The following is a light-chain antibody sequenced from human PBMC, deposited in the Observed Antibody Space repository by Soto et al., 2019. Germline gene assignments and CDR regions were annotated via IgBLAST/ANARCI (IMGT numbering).Light chain of an antibody. V-gene: IGKV3-15*01. J-gene: IGKJ2*01. CDR1: QSVSNN. Sequence: EIVMTQSPATLSVSPGERATLSCRASQSVSNNLAWYQQKPGQTPRLLIYGASTRSTGIPVRFSGSGSGTEFTLTISSLQSEDFAVYYCQQYNNWPPVTFGQGTKLEIK. CDR3: QQYNNWPPVT. CDR2: GAS.